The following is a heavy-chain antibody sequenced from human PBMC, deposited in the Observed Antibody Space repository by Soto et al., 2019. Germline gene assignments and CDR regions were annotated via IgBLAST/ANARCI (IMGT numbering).Heavy chain of an antibody. CDR1: GFTFSSYA. J-gene: IGHJ4*02. D-gene: IGHD1-7*01. Sequence: GGSLRLSCAASGFTFSSYAMSWVRQAPGKGLEWVSAISGSGGSTYYADSVKGRFTISRDNSKNTLYLQMNSLRAEDTAVYYWAKDPRYNWNSRTHDYWGQGTLVTVSS. CDR3: AKDPRYNWNSRTHDY. V-gene: IGHV3-23*01. CDR2: ISGSGGST.